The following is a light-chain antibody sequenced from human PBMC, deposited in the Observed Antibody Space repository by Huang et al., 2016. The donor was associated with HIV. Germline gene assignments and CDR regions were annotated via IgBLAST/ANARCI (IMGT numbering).Light chain of an antibody. J-gene: IGKJ4*01. V-gene: IGKV1-13*02. CDR2: GGS. Sequence: AIQLTQSPSSVSASVGDRVTVTCRASQAIVHSLAWYQHKPGKAPKLLIYGGSILQSGVSPRFSGNGYGTDFSLTISSLRSEDFATYFCQQLRSYPLTFGGGTDV. CDR3: QQLRSYPLT. CDR1: QAIVHS.